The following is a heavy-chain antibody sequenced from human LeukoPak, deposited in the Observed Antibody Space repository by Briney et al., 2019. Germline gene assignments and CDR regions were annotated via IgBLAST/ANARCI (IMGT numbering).Heavy chain of an antibody. CDR3: ARLNRGQYDSSGYYYTSTWFDP. CDR2: IIPIFGTT. Sequence: SVKVSCKGSGGAFSSYSFTWVRQAPGLGLEWMGRIIPIFGTTNYAQKFQGRVTITTDESTSTAYMELRSLTSEDTAVYYCARLNRGQYDSSGYYYTSTWFDPWGQGTLVTVSS. J-gene: IGHJ5*02. CDR1: GGAFSSYS. D-gene: IGHD3-22*01. V-gene: IGHV1-69*05.